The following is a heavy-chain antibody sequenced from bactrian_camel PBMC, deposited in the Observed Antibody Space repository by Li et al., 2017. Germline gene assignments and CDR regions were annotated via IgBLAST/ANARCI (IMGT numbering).Heavy chain of an antibody. D-gene: IGHD3*01. J-gene: IGHJ6*01. CDR3: ASKLPFECYAEPWGTEFVY. Sequence: VQLVESGGGSVQAGGSLRLSCAASGYTHCVYDMSWFRQAPGKRREEREGVALIFTGGGYTRYSDSVKGRFTISIDNAKNTLYLSMNRLQPEDTAMYYCASKLPFECYAEPWGTEFVYWGQGTQVTVS. CDR1: GYTHCVYD. CDR2: IFTGGGYT. V-gene: IGHV3S40*01.